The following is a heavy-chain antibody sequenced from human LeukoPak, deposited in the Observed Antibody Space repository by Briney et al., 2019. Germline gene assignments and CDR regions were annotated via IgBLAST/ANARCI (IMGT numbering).Heavy chain of an antibody. J-gene: IGHJ4*02. CDR1: GFTFDDYG. CDR3: ATKISGWDESYYFDY. CDR2: IRSIGGST. Sequence: PGGSLRLSCAASGFTFDDYGMSWVRQAPGKGLEWVSAIRSIGGSTFYADSVKGRFTISRDNSKNTLYLQMNSLRAEDTAVYHCATKISGWDESYYFDYWGQGALVTASS. D-gene: IGHD6-19*01. V-gene: IGHV3-23*01.